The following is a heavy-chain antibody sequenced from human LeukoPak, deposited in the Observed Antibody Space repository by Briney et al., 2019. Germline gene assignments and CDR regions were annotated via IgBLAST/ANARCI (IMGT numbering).Heavy chain of an antibody. CDR2: ISGSGGTT. V-gene: IGHV3-23*01. J-gene: IGHJ4*02. Sequence: SGGSLRLSCAASGFTVSSNYMSWVRQAPGKGLEWVSVISGSGGTTYYADSVKGRFSISRDNSNNTLYLQMNSLRAEDTAVYYCAKDTLADDFLIGYGFDYWGQGTLVTVSS. D-gene: IGHD3-3*01. CDR3: AKDTLADDFLIGYGFDY. CDR1: GFTVSSNY.